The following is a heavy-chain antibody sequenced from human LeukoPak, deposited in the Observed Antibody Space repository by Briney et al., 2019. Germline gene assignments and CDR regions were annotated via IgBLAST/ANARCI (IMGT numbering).Heavy chain of an antibody. D-gene: IGHD4-17*01. CDR2: IRSKANSYAT. CDR1: GFTFSSYS. J-gene: IGHJ6*03. V-gene: IGHV3-73*01. CDR3: TRHYGDYGNYYYYYMDV. Sequence: PGGSLRLSCAASGFTFSSYSMNWVRQASGKGLEWVGRIRSKANSYATAYAASVKGWFTISRDDSKSTAYLQMNSLKTEDTAVYYCTRHYGDYGNYYYYYMDVWGKGTTVTVSS.